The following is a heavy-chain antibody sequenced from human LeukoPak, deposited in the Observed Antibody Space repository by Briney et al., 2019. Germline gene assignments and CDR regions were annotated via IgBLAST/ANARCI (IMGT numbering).Heavy chain of an antibody. Sequence: PAGSLRLSCAASGFTFSSYSMSWVRQAPGKGLEWVASISSSSSYIYYADSVKGRFTISRDNAKNSLYLQMNSLRAEDTAVYYCARIRRGWSQNWDYWGQGTLVTVSS. CDR2: ISSSSSYI. J-gene: IGHJ4*02. CDR3: ARIRRGWSQNWDY. V-gene: IGHV3-21*01. D-gene: IGHD6-19*01. CDR1: GFTFSSYS.